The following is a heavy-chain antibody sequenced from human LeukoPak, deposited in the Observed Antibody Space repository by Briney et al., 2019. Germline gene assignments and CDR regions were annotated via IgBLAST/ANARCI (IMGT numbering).Heavy chain of an antibody. CDR1: GFTFSSYA. CDR3: ARDPYSSGWSPSNIDY. Sequence: GGSLRLSCAASGFTFSSYAMSWVRQAPGKGLEWVSSISSSSSYIYYADSVKGRFTISRDNAKNSLYLQMNSLRAEDTAVYYCARDPYSSGWSPSNIDYWGQGTLVTVSS. V-gene: IGHV3-21*01. CDR2: ISSSSSYI. D-gene: IGHD6-19*01. J-gene: IGHJ4*02.